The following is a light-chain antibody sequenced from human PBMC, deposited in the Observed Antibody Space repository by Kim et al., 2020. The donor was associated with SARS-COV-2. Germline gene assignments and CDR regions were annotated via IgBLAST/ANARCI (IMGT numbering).Light chain of an antibody. CDR2: NAS. Sequence: DILMTQSPSSLSESVGGRVTLTCRASQDISKDLNWFQQTPGKAPKLLIYNASTLETRVPSRFSGSASGTDFTFTITSLQPEDVATYYCHQYDHFPYTFGQGPKLEI. J-gene: IGKJ2*01. CDR1: QDISKD. CDR3: HQYDHFPYT. V-gene: IGKV1-33*01.